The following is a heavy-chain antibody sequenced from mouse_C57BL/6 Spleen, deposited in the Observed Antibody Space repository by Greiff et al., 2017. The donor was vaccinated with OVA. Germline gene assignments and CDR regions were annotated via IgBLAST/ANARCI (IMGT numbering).Heavy chain of an antibody. J-gene: IGHJ3*01. V-gene: IGHV1-64*01. CDR3: ARYIYSNSSWFAY. D-gene: IGHD2-5*01. CDR1: GYTFTSYW. Sequence: QVQLQQPGAELVKPGASVKLSCKASGYTFTSYWMHWVKQRPGQGLEWIGMIHPNSGSTKYNEKFTSKATLTVDKSSSTAYMQLSILTSEDSAVYSCARYIYSNSSWFAYWGQGTLVTVSA. CDR2: IHPNSGST.